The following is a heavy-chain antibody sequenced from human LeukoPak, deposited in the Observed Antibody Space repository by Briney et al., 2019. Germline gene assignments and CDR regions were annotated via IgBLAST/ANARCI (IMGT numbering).Heavy chain of an antibody. CDR1: GYTFTGYY. CDR3: ARGVAVAGTSGFDY. D-gene: IGHD6-19*01. CDR2: INPNSGGT. J-gene: IGHJ4*02. Sequence: APVKVSCKASGYTFTGYYMHWVRQAPGQGLEWMGWINPNSGGTNYARKFQGWVTMTRDTSISTAYMELSRLRSDDTAVYYCARGVAVAGTSGFDYWGQGTLVTVSS. V-gene: IGHV1-2*04.